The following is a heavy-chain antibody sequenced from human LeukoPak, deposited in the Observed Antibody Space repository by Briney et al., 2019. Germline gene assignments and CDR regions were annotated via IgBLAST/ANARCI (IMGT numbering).Heavy chain of an antibody. J-gene: IGHJ4*02. CDR1: GFTFSTYW. Sequence: GGSLRLSCAASGFTFSTYWMSWVRQAPGKGLEWVANIIEDGSEKYYVDSVKGRFTISRDNAKNSLYLQINSLRAEDTAVYYCARLAAHGSGSYSFDYWGQGTLVTVSS. D-gene: IGHD3-10*01. V-gene: IGHV3-7*04. CDR2: IIEDGSEK. CDR3: ARLAAHGSGSYSFDY.